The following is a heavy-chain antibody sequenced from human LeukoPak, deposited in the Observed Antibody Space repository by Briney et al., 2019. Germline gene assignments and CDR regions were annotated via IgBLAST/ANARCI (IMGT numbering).Heavy chain of an antibody. Sequence: ASVKVSCKASGGTFSSYTISWVRQAPGQGLEWMGRIIPILGIANYAQKFQGRVTITADKSTSTAYMELSSLRSEDTAVYYCARGGDLGYCSSTSCSDWFDPWGQGTLVTVSS. CDR3: ARGGDLGYCSSTSCSDWFDP. CDR1: GGTFSSYT. J-gene: IGHJ5*02. D-gene: IGHD2-2*01. CDR2: IIPILGIA. V-gene: IGHV1-69*02.